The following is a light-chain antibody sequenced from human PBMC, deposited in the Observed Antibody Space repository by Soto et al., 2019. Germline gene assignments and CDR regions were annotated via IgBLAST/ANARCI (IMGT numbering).Light chain of an antibody. CDR1: QTINNN. Sequence: TQSTGTLSLSPGEGDTLXCRASQTINNNVAWYQLKDGQVPRPLIYGASTRADDGPPRFSGGGSATAFTPPISRLQSEDFAEYHCQQYNNWPQTFGQGTKVDIK. J-gene: IGKJ1*01. V-gene: IGKV3-15*01. CDR2: GAS. CDR3: QQYNNWPQT.